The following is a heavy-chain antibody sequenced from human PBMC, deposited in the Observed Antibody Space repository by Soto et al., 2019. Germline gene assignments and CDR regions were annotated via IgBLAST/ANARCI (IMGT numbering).Heavy chain of an antibody. J-gene: IGHJ4*02. V-gene: IGHV1-18*01. CDR1: GYTFSSFG. CDR2: ISGYNGDT. Sequence: ASVKVSCKASGYTFSSFGINWVRRAPGQGLEWMGWISGYNGDTKIAQKFQGRVTMATDTSTSTAYMEVRSLRSDDTAVYYCARDSRYGNYGAPFDYWGQGALVTVSS. CDR3: ARDSRYGNYGAPFDY. D-gene: IGHD1-7*01.